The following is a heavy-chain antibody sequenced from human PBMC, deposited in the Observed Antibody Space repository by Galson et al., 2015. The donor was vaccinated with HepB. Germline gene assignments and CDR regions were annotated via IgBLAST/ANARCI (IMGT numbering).Heavy chain of an antibody. CDR3: TRLAMVVAAHSMTAFDI. V-gene: IGHV3-73*01. Sequence: SLRLSCAASGFTFSGSAMHWVRQASGKGLEWVGRIRSKANSYATAYAASVKGRFTISRDDSKNTAYLQMNSLKTEDTAVYYCTRLAMVVAAHSMTAFDIWGQGTMVTVSS. CDR2: IRSKANSYAT. D-gene: IGHD2-15*01. CDR1: GFTFSGSA. J-gene: IGHJ3*02.